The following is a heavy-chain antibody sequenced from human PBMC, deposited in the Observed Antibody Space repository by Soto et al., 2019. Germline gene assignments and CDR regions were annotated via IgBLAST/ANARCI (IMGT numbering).Heavy chain of an antibody. D-gene: IGHD3-22*01. J-gene: IGHJ4*02. Sequence: SETLSLTCTVSGGSISTYYWSWIRQPPGKGLEWIGYIYYSGSTNYNPSLKTRLTISKDTSKNQVVLTMTNMDPVDTATYYCARIRYYDNSGYLNFDYWGQGTLVTVSS. CDR1: GGSISTYY. V-gene: IGHV4-59*01. CDR2: IYYSGST. CDR3: ARIRYYDNSGYLNFDY.